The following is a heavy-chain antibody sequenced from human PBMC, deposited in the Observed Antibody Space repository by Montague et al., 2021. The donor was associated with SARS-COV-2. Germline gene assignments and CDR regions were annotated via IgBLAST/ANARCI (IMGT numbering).Heavy chain of an antibody. CDR3: ARGDSSSYYYHFDY. V-gene: IGHV3-13*04. J-gene: IGHJ4*02. CDR1: GFTFSSYD. CDR2: IGTAGDT. Sequence: SLSLSCAASGFTFSSYDMHWVRQAPGKGLEWVSAIGTAGDTYYPGSVKGRFTISRENAKNSLYLQMNSLRAGDTAAYYCARGDSSSYYYHFDYWGQGTLVTVSS. D-gene: IGHD3-22*01.